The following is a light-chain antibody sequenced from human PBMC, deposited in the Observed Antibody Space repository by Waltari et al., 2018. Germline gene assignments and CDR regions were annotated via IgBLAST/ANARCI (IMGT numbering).Light chain of an antibody. V-gene: IGLV2-11*01. Sequence: QSALTQPRSVSGSPGQSVTISCTGTSSDVGTYKYVSWHQQQPGQAPKLIIFDVSKRPSGVPDRFSGSKSGDTASLTISGLQAEDEADYYCCSYTVSNTLLFGGGTKLTVL. CDR2: DVS. CDR1: SSDVGTYKY. J-gene: IGLJ3*02. CDR3: CSYTVSNTLL.